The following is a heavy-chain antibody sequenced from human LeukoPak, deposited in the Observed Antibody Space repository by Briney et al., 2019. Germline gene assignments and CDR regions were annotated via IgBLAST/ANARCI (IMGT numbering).Heavy chain of an antibody. J-gene: IGHJ4*02. D-gene: IGHD3-22*01. CDR3: ARSYYYDYRQIDY. Sequence: SSETLSLTCTVSGDSISTSSYYWGWIRQPPGKGLEWLGSIYYSGSTYYNPSLKSRVTISVDTSKNQLSLNLYSVTAADTAVFYCARSYYYDYRQIDYWGQGTLVTVSS. CDR1: GDSISTSSYY. V-gene: IGHV4-39*01. CDR2: IYYSGST.